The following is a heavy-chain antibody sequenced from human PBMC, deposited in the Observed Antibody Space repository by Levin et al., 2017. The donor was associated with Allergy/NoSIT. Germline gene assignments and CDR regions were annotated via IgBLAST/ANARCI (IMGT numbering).Heavy chain of an antibody. D-gene: IGHD3-10*01. CDR1: GGSFSGYY. Sequence: SETLSLTCAVYGGSFSGYYWSWIRQPPGKGLEWIGEINHSGSTNYNPSLKRRVTISVDTSKNQFSLKLSSVTAADTALYYCARGYGSGSYSLNRRHYYYIDVWGKGTTVTVSS. J-gene: IGHJ6*03. CDR3: ARGYGSGSYSLNRRHYYYIDV. CDR2: INHSGST. V-gene: IGHV4-34*01.